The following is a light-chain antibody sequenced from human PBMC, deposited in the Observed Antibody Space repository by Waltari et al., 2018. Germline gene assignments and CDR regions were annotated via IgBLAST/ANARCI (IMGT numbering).Light chain of an antibody. CDR3: SSYAGTSTFYV. J-gene: IGLJ1*01. Sequence: QSALTQPPSASGSPGQSVTISCTGTSSDVGGYNYVSWYEQHPGQAPNLLLYEGAKRPTGVTERFSGPKSGNTASLTVSGLQADDEADYYCSSYAGTSTFYVFGTGTEVTVL. V-gene: IGLV2-8*01. CDR1: SSDVGGYNY. CDR2: EGA.